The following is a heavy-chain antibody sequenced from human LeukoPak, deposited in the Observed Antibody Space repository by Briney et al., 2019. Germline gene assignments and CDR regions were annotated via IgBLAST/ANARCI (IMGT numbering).Heavy chain of an antibody. CDR3: ARVVGRYCSSTSCYIDY. D-gene: IGHD2-2*02. Sequence: SETLSLTCTVSGGSVTTYYWSWIRQPPGKGLEWIGYIYDSGSTNYNPSLMSRVTISEDTSKRQFSLKLRSVTAADTAVYYCARVVGRYCSSTSCYIDYWGQGTLVTVSS. V-gene: IGHV4-59*02. CDR1: GGSVTTYY. CDR2: IYDSGST. J-gene: IGHJ4*02.